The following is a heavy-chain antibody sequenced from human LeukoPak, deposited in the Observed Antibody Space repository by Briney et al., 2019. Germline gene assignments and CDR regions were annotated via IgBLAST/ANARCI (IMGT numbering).Heavy chain of an antibody. CDR3: AKVGWGDYYGMDV. J-gene: IGHJ6*04. D-gene: IGHD3-16*01. Sequence: GGSLRLSCAASGFTFSDYYMSWIRQAPGKGLEWVSYISSSSSYTNYADSVKGRFTISRDKAKNSLYLQMNSLRAEDTAVYYCAKVGWGDYYGMDVWGKGTTVTVSS. CDR2: ISSSSSYT. V-gene: IGHV3-11*06. CDR1: GFTFSDYY.